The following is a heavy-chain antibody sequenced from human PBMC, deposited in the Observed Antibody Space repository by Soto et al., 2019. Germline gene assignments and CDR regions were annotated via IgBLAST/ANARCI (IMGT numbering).Heavy chain of an antibody. J-gene: IGHJ4*02. D-gene: IGHD3-10*01. CDR2: IYHTGST. CDR3: ARVDMLLSGIDY. Sequence: PSLTCAVSGGSITSSNWWSWVRQPPGKGLEWIGEIYHTGSTNYNPSLKSRVTISVDKSKNQFSLKLNSVTAADTAVYYCARVDMLLSGIDYWGQGTLVTVS. V-gene: IGHV4-4*02. CDR1: GGSITSSNW.